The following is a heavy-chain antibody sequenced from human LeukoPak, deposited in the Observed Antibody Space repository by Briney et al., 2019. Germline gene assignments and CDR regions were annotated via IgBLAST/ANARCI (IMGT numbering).Heavy chain of an antibody. V-gene: IGHV4-34*01. D-gene: IGHD6-13*01. Sequence: SETLSLTCTVSGGSISSYYWSWIRQPPGKGLEWIGEINHSGSTNYNPSLKSRVTISVDTSKNQFSLKLSSVTAADTAVYYCARGRVEQLVTDAFDIWGQGIMVTVSS. CDR1: GGSISSYY. J-gene: IGHJ3*02. CDR2: INHSGST. CDR3: ARGRVEQLVTDAFDI.